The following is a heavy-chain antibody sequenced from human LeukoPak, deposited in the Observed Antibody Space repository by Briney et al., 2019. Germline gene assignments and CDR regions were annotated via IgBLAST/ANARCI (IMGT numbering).Heavy chain of an antibody. V-gene: IGHV3-21*01. CDR1: GFTFSSYT. CDR2: IAGSSGYI. J-gene: IGHJ4*01. Sequence: GGSLRLSCAASGFTFSSYTMNWVRQAPGKGLEWVSSIAGSSGYISYADSVKGRFTISRDNAKKSLYLQMTSLTAEDTAVYYCARDRGAYCGGDCYLGFDYWGRGTLVTVTS. D-gene: IGHD2-21*02. CDR3: ARDRGAYCGGDCYLGFDY.